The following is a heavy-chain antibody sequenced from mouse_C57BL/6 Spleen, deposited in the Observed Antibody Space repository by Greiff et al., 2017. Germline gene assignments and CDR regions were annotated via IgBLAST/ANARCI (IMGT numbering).Heavy chain of an antibody. V-gene: IGHV5-4*01. Sequence: EVNVVESGGGLVKPGGSLKLSCAASGFTFSSYAMSWVRQTPEKRLEWVATISDGGSYTYYPDNVKGRFTISRDNAKNNLYLQMSHLKSEDTAMYYCARDQGYGNYPYAMDYWGQGTSVTVSS. CDR2: ISDGGSYT. CDR1: GFTFSSYA. J-gene: IGHJ4*01. CDR3: ARDQGYGNYPYAMDY. D-gene: IGHD2-1*01.